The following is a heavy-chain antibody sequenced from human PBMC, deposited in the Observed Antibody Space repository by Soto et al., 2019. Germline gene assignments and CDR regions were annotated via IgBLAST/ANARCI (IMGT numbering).Heavy chain of an antibody. V-gene: IGHV3-21*01. CDR2: ISSSSSYI. CDR3: AKGGPGGALDY. J-gene: IGHJ4*02. Sequence: GGSLRLSCAASGFTFSSHSMNWVRQAPGKGLEWVSSISSSSSYIYYADSVKGRFTISRDNAKNSLYLQMNSLRAEDTAVYYCAKGGPGGALDYWGQGTLVTVSS. CDR1: GFTFSSHS. D-gene: IGHD2-15*01.